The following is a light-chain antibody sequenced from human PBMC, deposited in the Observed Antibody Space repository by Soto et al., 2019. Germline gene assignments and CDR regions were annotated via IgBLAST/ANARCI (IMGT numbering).Light chain of an antibody. CDR2: DVN. CDR3: SSYAGSNNWV. CDR1: STDVGNYNY. Sequence: QSALTQPPSASGSPGQSLTISCTGTSTDVGNYNYVSWYQQHPGKAPKLMISDVNRRPSGVPDRFSGSKSGNTASLIVSGLQAEDEADYYCSSYAGSNNWVFGGGTKLTVL. J-gene: IGLJ3*02. V-gene: IGLV2-8*01.